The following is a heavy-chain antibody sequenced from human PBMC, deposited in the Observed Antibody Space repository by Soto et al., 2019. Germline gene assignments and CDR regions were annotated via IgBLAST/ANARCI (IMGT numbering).Heavy chain of an antibody. CDR2: IVPSLDTT. V-gene: IGHV1-69*11. D-gene: IGHD3-16*02. J-gene: IGHJ6*02. CDR3: ARWPQPRYTADPYAVDV. Sequence: QVHLVQSGTEVKKPGSSVKVSCKASGGTFSSSGFSWVRQAPGQGLEWMGMIVPSLDTTNYAQKFQARVTITADEVKGTAYMELRSLRSEDTAVYYCARWPQPRYTADPYAVDVWGQGTRVIVSS. CDR1: GGTFSSSG.